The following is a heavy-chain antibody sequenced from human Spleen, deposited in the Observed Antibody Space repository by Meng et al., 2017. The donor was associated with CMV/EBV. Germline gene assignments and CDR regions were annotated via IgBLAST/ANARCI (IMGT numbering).Heavy chain of an antibody. V-gene: IGHV3-30-3*01. D-gene: IGHD6-13*01. CDR1: GFTFSSYA. Sequence: GSPLKISCAASGFTFSSYAMHWVRQAPGKGLEWVAVISYDGSNKYYADSVKGRFTISRDNSKNTLYLQMNSLRAEDTAVYYCARVGGQQLVLWWFDPWGQGTLVTVSS. J-gene: IGHJ5*02. CDR3: ARVGGQQLVLWWFDP. CDR2: ISYDGSNK.